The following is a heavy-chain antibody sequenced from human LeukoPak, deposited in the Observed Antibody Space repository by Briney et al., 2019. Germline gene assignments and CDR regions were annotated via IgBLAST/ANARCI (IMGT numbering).Heavy chain of an antibody. CDR1: GFTFSSYA. D-gene: IGHD6-19*01. V-gene: IGHV3-23*01. CDR3: AKHDGSPVAYPGRLSY. Sequence: PGGSLRLSCAASGFTFSSYAMSWVRQAPGKGLEWVSAISGSGGSTYYADSVKGRFTISRDNSKNTLYLQMNSLRAEDTAVYYCAKHDGSPVAYPGRLSYWGQGTLVTVSS. CDR2: ISGSGGST. J-gene: IGHJ4*02.